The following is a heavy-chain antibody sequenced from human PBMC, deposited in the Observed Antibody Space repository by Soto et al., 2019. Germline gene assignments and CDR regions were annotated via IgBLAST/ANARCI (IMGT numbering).Heavy chain of an antibody. V-gene: IGHV1-69*06. Sequence: QVQLVQSGAEVKKPGSSVKVSCKASGGTFSSYAISWVRQAPGQGLEWMGGHIPAFGTANYAQNFQDRLRITADRSTGTAYMELSSLRSGDTAVYYCARGVDDYYDNTGPSWEDAFDIWGQGTMVTVSS. CDR1: GGTFSSYA. CDR2: HIPAFGTA. D-gene: IGHD3-22*01. J-gene: IGHJ3*02. CDR3: ARGVDDYYDNTGPSWEDAFDI.